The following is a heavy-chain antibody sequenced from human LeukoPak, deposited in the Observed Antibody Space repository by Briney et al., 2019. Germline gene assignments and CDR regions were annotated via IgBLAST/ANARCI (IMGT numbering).Heavy chain of an antibody. Sequence: SVKVSCKASGYTFTSYGISWVRQAPGQGLEWMGWISAYNGNTNYAQKLQGRVTMTTDTSTSTAYMELRSLRSDDTAVYYCASRYSGYDPDAFDIWGQGTMVTVSS. CDR2: ISAYNGNT. J-gene: IGHJ3*02. CDR1: GYTFTSYG. V-gene: IGHV1-18*01. CDR3: ASRYSGYDPDAFDI. D-gene: IGHD5-12*01.